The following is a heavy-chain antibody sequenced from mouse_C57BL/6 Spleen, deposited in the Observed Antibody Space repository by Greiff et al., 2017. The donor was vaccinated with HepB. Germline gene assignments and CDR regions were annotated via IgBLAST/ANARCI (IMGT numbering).Heavy chain of an antibody. V-gene: IGHV5-9-1*02. CDR2: ISSGGDYI. CDR3: TRDRPWFAY. Sequence: DVMLVESGEGLVKPGGSLKLSCAASGFTFSSYAMSWVRQTPEKRLEWVAYISSGGDYIYYADTVKGRFTISRDNARNTLYLQMSSLKSEDTAMYYCTRDRPWFAYWGQGTLVTVSA. CDR1: GFTFSSYA. J-gene: IGHJ3*01.